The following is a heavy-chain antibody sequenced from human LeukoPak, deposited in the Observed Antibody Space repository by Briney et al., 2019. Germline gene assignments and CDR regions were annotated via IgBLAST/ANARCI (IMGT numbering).Heavy chain of an antibody. J-gene: IGHJ4*02. CDR2: ITSSSSYI. Sequence: GGSLRLSCAASGFTFSSYSMNWVRQAPGKGLEWVSSITSSSSYIYYAVSVKGRFTISRDNAKNSLYLQMNSLRAEDTAVYYCARAVLDFGYSSGGDYFDSWGQGTLVTVSS. CDR3: ARAVLDFGYSSGGDYFDS. CDR1: GFTFSSYS. D-gene: IGHD6-25*01. V-gene: IGHV3-21*01.